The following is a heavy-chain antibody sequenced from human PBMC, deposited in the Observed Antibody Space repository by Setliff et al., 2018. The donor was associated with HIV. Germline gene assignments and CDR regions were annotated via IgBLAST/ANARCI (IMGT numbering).Heavy chain of an antibody. Sequence: RDPPGKGLEWIGYIYTRGSTKYNPFLRSRVTISVDPSKNQFSLRLSSVTAADTALYYCARHSDFWSEDAFDIWGQGTMVTVSS. J-gene: IGHJ3*02. D-gene: IGHD3-3*01. V-gene: IGHV4-4*09. CDR2: IYTRGST. CDR3: ARHSDFWSEDAFDI.